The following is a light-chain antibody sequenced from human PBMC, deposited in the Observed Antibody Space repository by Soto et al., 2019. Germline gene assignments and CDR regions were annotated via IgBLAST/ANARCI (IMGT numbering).Light chain of an antibody. CDR2: AAS. V-gene: IGKV1-12*01. CDR3: HQGKSLSAS. J-gene: IGKJ4*01. Sequence: DIQMTQSPSSVSASVGDSVTITCRASQGISSSLVWYQQKPGKAPKLLIYAASNLQSGVPSRFSGSGSGTDFTLTITSLQTEDVATYYCHQGKSLSASFGGGTRVEIK. CDR1: QGISSS.